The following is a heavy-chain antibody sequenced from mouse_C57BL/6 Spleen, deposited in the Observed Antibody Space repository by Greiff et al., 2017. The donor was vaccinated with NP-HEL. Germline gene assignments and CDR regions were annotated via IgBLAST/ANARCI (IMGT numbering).Heavy chain of an antibody. J-gene: IGHJ1*03. CDR1: GFTFSDYY. CDR2: INYDGSST. D-gene: IGHD1-1*01. Sequence: EVKLVESEGGLVQPGSSMKLSCTASGFTFSDYYMAWVRQVPEKGLEWVANINYDGSSTYYLDSLNSRFIISRDNAKNILYLQISSRKYEDTATYYCARDRYGSINWYFDVWGTGTTVTVSS. V-gene: IGHV5-16*01. CDR3: ARDRYGSINWYFDV.